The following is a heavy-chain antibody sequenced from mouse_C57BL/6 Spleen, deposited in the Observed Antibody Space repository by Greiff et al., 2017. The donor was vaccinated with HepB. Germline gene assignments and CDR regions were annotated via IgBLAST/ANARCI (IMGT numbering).Heavy chain of an antibody. V-gene: IGHV3-8*01. J-gene: IGHJ4*01. Sequence: EVKLMESGPGLAKPSQTLSLTCSVTGYSITSDYWNWIREFPGNKLEYMGYISYSGSTYYNPSLKSRISITRDTSKNQYYLQLNSVTTEDTATYYCARYGSSYAMDYWGQGTSVTVSS. D-gene: IGHD1-1*01. CDR1: GYSITSDY. CDR2: ISYSGST. CDR3: ARYGSSYAMDY.